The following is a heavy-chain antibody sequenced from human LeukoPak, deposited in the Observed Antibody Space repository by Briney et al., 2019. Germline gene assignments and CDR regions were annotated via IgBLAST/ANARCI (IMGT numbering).Heavy chain of an antibody. Sequence: GESLKISCKGSGYSFTSYWIGWVRQMPGKGLEWMGIIYPGDSDTRYSPSFQGQVTISADKSISTAYLQWSSLKASDTAMYYCARATYYYDSSGYSDYYGMDVWGQGTTVTVSS. V-gene: IGHV5-51*01. CDR1: GYSFTSYW. CDR3: ARATYYYDSSGYSDYYGMDV. CDR2: IYPGDSDT. D-gene: IGHD3-22*01. J-gene: IGHJ6*02.